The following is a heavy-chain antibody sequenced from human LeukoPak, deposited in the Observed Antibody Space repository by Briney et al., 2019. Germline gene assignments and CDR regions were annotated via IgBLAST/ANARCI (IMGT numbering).Heavy chain of an antibody. CDR1: GFTFSSYA. CDR3: AKVNYDFWSGYYPYYYYYMDV. V-gene: IGHV3-23*01. D-gene: IGHD3-3*01. CDR2: ISGSGGST. Sequence: PGGSLRLSCAASGFTFSSYAMSWVRQAPGKGLEWVSAISGSGGSTYYADSVKGRFTISRDNSKNTLYLQMNSLRAEDTAVYYCAKVNYDFWSGYYPYYYYYMDVWGKGTTVTVSS. J-gene: IGHJ6*03.